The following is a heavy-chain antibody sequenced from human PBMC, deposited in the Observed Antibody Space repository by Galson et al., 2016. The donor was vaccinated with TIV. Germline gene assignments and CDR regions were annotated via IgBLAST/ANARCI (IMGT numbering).Heavy chain of an antibody. CDR1: GYSFTAFF. CDR3: GIDLSPGGLDV. J-gene: IGHJ6*02. CDR2: INPNSGGT. V-gene: IGHV1-2*06. Sequence: SVKVSCKASGYSFTAFFLHWVRQAPGQGLEWMGRINPNSGGTTVAQKFQSRFTMTTDASINTAYMDLNSLRTEDTAFYYCGIDLSPGGLDVWGQGTTVTVSS.